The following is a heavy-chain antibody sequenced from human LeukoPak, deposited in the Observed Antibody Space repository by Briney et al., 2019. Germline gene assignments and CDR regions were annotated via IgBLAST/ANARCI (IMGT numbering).Heavy chain of an antibody. Sequence: GRSLRLSCAASGFTFSSYGMHWVRQAPGKGLEWVAVISYDGSNKYYADSVKGRFTISRDNSKNTLYLQMNSLRAEDTAVYYCAKLGVAVADKADYWGQGTLVTVSS. CDR3: AKLGVAVADKADY. D-gene: IGHD6-19*01. J-gene: IGHJ4*02. CDR1: GFTFSSYG. CDR2: ISYDGSNK. V-gene: IGHV3-30*18.